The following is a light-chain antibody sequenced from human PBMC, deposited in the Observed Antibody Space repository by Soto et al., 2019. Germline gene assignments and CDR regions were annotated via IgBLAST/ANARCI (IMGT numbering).Light chain of an antibody. V-gene: IGLV1-44*01. CDR3: AAWDDNLNGPV. CDR1: SSNIGSNT. Sequence: QSALTQPPSASGTPGQRVTISCSGSSSNIGSNTVNWYQQLPGTAPKLLIYSSNQWPSGVPDRFSGSKSGTSAFLAISGLQSEDEADYYCAAWDDNLNGPVFGGGTKLTVL. J-gene: IGLJ3*02. CDR2: SSN.